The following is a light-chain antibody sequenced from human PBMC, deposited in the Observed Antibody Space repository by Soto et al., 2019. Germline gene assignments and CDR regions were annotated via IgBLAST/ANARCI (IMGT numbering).Light chain of an antibody. J-gene: IGLJ1*01. CDR2: EVS. CDR1: SSDVGGYNY. V-gene: IGLV2-14*01. CDR3: SSYTSSSIDYV. Sequence: QSALTQPASVSGSPGQSITISCTGTSSDVGGYNYVSWYQQHPGKAPKLMIYEVSNRPSGVSNRFSGSKSGNTASLTFSGLQAEDEAYYYCSSYTSSSIDYVFGTGTKLTVL.